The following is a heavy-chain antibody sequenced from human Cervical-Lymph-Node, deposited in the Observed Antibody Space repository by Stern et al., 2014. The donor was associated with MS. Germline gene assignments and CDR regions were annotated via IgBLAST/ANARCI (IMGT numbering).Heavy chain of an antibody. CDR1: GGSISSGSYY. CDR3: ARHFDYYYYGMDV. Sequence: QLQLQESGPGLVKPSETLSLTCTVSGGSISSGSYYWGWIRQPPGKGLEXIGSIYYSGSTYYNPSLKSRVTIYVDTSKNQFSLKLSSVTAADTAVYYCARHFDYYYYGMDVWGQGTTVTVSS. V-gene: IGHV4-39*01. CDR2: IYYSGST. J-gene: IGHJ6*02.